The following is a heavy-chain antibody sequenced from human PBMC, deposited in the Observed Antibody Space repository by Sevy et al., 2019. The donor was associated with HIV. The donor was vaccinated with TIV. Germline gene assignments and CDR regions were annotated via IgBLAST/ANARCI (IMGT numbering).Heavy chain of an antibody. Sequence: ASVKVSCKASGYTFTENFVHWVRQAPGQGLEWMGRINPNGGGTDYAQKFQGRVTMTRDTSISTAYMELRGLRFDDTAVYYCARTATSGWGEDYWAQGTLVTVSS. CDR1: GYTFTENF. J-gene: IGHJ4*02. CDR2: INPNGGGT. V-gene: IGHV1-2*06. CDR3: ARTATSGWGEDY. D-gene: IGHD6-19*01.